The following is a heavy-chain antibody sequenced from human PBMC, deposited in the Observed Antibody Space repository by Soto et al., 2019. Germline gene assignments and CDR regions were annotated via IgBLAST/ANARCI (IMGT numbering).Heavy chain of an antibody. CDR1: GFTFSSYG. Sequence: QVQLVESGGGVVQPGRSLRLSCAASGFTFSSYGMHWVRQAPGKGLEWVAVISYDGSNKYYADSVKGRFTISRDNSKNTLYLQMNSLRAEDTAVYYCAEPYYDILTGPDVWGQGTLVTVSS. CDR2: ISYDGSNK. CDR3: AEPYYDILTGPDV. J-gene: IGHJ4*02. V-gene: IGHV3-30*03. D-gene: IGHD3-9*01.